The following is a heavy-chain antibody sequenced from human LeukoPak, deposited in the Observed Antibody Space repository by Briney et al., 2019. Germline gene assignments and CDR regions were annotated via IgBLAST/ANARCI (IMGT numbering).Heavy chain of an antibody. J-gene: IGHJ4*02. CDR2: AGSSGSPM. Sequence: GGSLRLSCAASGFTFSDYYMSWIRQAPGKGLEWISYAGSSGSPMNYADSVEGRLTISKDNAKNSLYLQMNSQRAEDTAMYYCARTGFDLWSGYYGVRYFFDYWGQGTLVTVSS. CDR1: GFTFSDYY. CDR3: ARTGFDLWSGYYGVRYFFDY. D-gene: IGHD3-3*01. V-gene: IGHV3-11*01.